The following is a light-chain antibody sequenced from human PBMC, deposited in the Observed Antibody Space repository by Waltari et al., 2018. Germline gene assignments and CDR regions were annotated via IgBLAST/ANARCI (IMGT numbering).Light chain of an antibody. CDR1: TSDVGGYNY. CDR2: EVT. CDR3: SSYAHSNTVV. Sequence: QSALTQPPSASGSPGQSVTISCTGTTSDVGGYNYVSWYQQHPGQAPKLIISEVTKRPSGVPDRFSGSKSGNTASLTVSGLQAEDEADYYCSSYAHSNTVVFGGGTRLTVL. J-gene: IGLJ2*01. V-gene: IGLV2-8*01.